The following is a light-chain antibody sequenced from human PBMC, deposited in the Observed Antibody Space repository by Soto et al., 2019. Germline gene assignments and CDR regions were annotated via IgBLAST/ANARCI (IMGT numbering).Light chain of an antibody. J-gene: IGKJ1*01. CDR3: QQYNSYPS. V-gene: IGKV1-5*01. CDR2: DAS. Sequence: DIQMTQSPSTLSASVGDRVTITFRASQSVSNWLAWYQQKPGKAPKLLIYDASSLESGVPSRFSGSGSGTEFTLTISSLQPDDFATYYCQQYNSYPSFGQGTKVDIK. CDR1: QSVSNW.